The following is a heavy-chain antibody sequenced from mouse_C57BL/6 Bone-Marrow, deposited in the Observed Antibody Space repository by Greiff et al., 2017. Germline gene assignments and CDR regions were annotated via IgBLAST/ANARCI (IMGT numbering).Heavy chain of an antibody. CDR2: IDPSDSYT. Sequence: QVQLQQPGAELVRPGTSVKLSCKASGYTFTSYWMHWVKQRPGQGLEWIGVIDPSDSYTNYNQKFKGKATLTVDTSSSTAYMQLSGLTSEDSAVYYCAIFPLFAYWGQGTLVTVSA. J-gene: IGHJ3*01. CDR1: GYTFTSYW. CDR3: AIFPLFAY. V-gene: IGHV1-59*01.